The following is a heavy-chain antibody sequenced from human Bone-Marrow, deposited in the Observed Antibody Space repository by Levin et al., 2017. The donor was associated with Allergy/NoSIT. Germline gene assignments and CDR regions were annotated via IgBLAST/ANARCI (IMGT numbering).Heavy chain of an antibody. CDR3: AKVRRGLDAFDI. CDR2: IYHSGST. Sequence: PSQTLSLTCAVSDYSISSGFYWGWIRQPPGKGLEWIGNIYHSGSTYYNPSLKSRVTISVDTSKNQFSLKVNSVTAADTAVYYCAKVRRGLDAFDIWGQGTMVTVSS. CDR1: DYSISSGFY. D-gene: IGHD3/OR15-3a*01. V-gene: IGHV4-38-2*01. J-gene: IGHJ3*02.